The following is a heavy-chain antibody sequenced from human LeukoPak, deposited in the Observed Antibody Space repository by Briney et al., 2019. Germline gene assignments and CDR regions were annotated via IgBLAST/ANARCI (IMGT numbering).Heavy chain of an antibody. V-gene: IGHV3-43*02. CDR2: ISANGENT. CDR1: GFTFDAYA. D-gene: IGHD1-1*01. CDR3: AKYETGVSYYYGTDV. J-gene: IGHJ6*02. Sequence: GGSLRLSCTASGFTFDAYAMYWVRQAPGKGLEWVSLISANGENTYYADSVKGRFTISRDTSKNSLYLQMDSLRAEDTAVYYCAKYETGVSYYYGTDVWGQGTTVTVSS.